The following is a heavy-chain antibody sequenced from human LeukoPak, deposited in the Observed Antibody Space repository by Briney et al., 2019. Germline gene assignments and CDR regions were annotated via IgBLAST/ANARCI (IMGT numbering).Heavy chain of an antibody. J-gene: IGHJ5*02. D-gene: IGHD6-13*01. CDR1: GGSFSGYY. CDR3: ARGIAAAGTRWFDR. Sequence: SETLSLTCAVYGGSFSGYYWSWIRQPPGKGLEWIGEINHSGSTNYNPSLKSRVTISVDTSKNQFSLKLSSVTAADTAVYYCARGIAAAGTRWFDRWGQGTLVTVSS. V-gene: IGHV4-34*01. CDR2: INHSGST.